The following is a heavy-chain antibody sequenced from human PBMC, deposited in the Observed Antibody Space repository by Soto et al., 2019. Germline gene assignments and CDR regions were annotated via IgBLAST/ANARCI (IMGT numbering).Heavy chain of an antibody. Sequence: AGTLSLTCTVSGGSISSDYWSWIRQPPGKGREWIGYIYYSGSTNYNPSLKSRVTISVDTSKNQFSLKLSSVTAADTAVYYCASSRGYCSGGSCYPFYYSYMDVWGKGTTVNVSS. CDR3: ASSRGYCSGGSCYPFYYSYMDV. D-gene: IGHD2-15*01. V-gene: IGHV4-59*08. CDR2: IYYSGST. CDR1: GGSISSDY. J-gene: IGHJ6*03.